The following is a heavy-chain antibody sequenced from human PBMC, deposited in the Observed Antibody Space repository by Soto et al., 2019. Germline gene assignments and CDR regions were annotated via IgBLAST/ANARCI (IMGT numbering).Heavy chain of an antibody. Sequence: GGSLRLSCAASGFTFRSYGMSWVRQAPGKGLEWVSGISSSSGSTYYAESVKGRFVISRDNSKNTLYLQINSLRVEDTAVYYCAKIPTSTKPYHFDYWGQGTLVTVSS. V-gene: IGHV3-23*01. CDR1: GFTFRSYG. D-gene: IGHD2-2*01. CDR2: ISSSSGST. J-gene: IGHJ4*02. CDR3: AKIPTSTKPYHFDY.